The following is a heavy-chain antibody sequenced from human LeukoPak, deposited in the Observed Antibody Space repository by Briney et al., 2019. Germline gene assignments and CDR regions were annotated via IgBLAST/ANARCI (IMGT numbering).Heavy chain of an antibody. D-gene: IGHD3-22*01. CDR3: AADSSGLLFDY. CDR2: IYYSGST. V-gene: IGHV4-61*01. J-gene: IGHJ4*02. Sequence: PSETLSLTCTVSGGSVSSGSYYWSWIRQPPGKGLEWIGYIYYSGSTNYNPSLKSRVTISVDTSKNQFSLKLSSVTAADTAVYYRAADSSGLLFDYCGQGTLVTVSS. CDR1: GGSVSSGSYY.